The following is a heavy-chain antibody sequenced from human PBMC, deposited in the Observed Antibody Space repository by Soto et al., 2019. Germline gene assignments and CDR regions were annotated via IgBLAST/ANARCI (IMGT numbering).Heavy chain of an antibody. CDR3: ASFVVLVAATT. CDR2: ISSSGSTI. J-gene: IGHJ5*02. D-gene: IGHD2-15*01. V-gene: IGHV3-11*01. Sequence: GGSTRLSCAASGFTFNDYYMSWIRQAPGKGLEWVSYISSSGSTIYYADSVKGRFTISRDNAKNSLYLQMNSLRAEDTAVYYCASFVVLVAATTWGQGTLVTVSS. CDR1: GFTFNDYY.